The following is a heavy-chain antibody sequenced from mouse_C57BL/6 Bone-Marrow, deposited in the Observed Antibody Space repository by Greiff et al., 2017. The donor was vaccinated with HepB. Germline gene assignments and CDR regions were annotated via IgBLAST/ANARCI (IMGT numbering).Heavy chain of an antibody. CDR2: IHPNSGST. Sequence: QVQLQQPGAELVKPGASVKLSCKASGYTFTSYWMHWVKQRPGQGLEWIGMIHPNSGSTNYNEKFKSKATLTVDKSSSTAYMQLSSLTSEDSAVYYCARFYGSSPFAMDYWGQGTSGTVSS. V-gene: IGHV1-64*01. CDR3: ARFYGSSPFAMDY. J-gene: IGHJ4*01. D-gene: IGHD1-1*01. CDR1: GYTFTSYW.